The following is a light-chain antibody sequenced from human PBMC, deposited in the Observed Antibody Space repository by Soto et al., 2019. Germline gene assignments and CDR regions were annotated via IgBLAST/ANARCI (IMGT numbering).Light chain of an antibody. CDR1: SRDVGGYNY. J-gene: IGLJ2*01. CDR3: FSYAGRNSFV. Sequence: QPVLTQPPSASGSPGQSVTISCTGTSRDVGGYNYVSWYQQHPGKAPKLMMYGVSQRPSGVPDRFSGSKSGYTASLTVSGLQAEDEADYYCFSYAGRNSFVFGGGTQLTVL. CDR2: GVS. V-gene: IGLV2-8*01.